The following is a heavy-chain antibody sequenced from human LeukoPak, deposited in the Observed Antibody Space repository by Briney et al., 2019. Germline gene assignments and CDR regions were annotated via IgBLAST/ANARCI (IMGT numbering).Heavy chain of an antibody. CDR2: ISSSGVNT. Sequence: PGGSLRLSCAAPGFTFSSYAMGWVRQTPGKGLEWVSCISSSGVNTYYADSVEGRFTISRDNSKNTLYLQMNSLRTEDTALYYCATMRGFPNWFGPWGQGALVTVSS. CDR3: ATMRGFPNWFGP. J-gene: IGHJ5*02. V-gene: IGHV3-23*01. CDR1: GFTFSSYA.